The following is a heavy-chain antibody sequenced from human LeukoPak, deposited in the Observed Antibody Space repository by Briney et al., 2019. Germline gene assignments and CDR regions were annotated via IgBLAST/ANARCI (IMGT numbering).Heavy chain of an antibody. CDR2: ISGSGGST. V-gene: IGHV3-23*01. CDR1: GFTFSSYG. CDR3: AKCPNYYYYYMDV. Sequence: GGSLRLSCAASGFTFSSYGMSWVRQAPGKGLEWVSAISGSGGSTYYADSVKGRFTISRDNSKNTLYLQMNSLRAEDTAVYYCAKCPNYYYYYMDVWGKGTTVTISS. J-gene: IGHJ6*03.